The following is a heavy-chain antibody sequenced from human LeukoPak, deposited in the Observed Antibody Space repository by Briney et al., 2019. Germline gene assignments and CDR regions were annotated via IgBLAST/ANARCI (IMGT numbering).Heavy chain of an antibody. CDR1: GYTLTELS. CDR2: FDPEDGET. Sequence: ASVKVSCKVSGYTLTELSMHWVRQAPGKGLEWMGGFDPEDGETIYAQKFQGRVTMTEDTSTDTAYMELSSLRSEDTAVYYCATTTQEMATITSFDYWGQGTLVTVSS. J-gene: IGHJ4*02. V-gene: IGHV1-24*01. D-gene: IGHD5-24*01. CDR3: ATTTQEMATITSFDY.